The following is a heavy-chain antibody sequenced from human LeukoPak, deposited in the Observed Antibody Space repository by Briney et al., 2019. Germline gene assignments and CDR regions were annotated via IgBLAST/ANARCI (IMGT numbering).Heavy chain of an antibody. D-gene: IGHD6-19*01. J-gene: IGHJ6*03. CDR2: IIPIFGTA. CDR1: GGTFSSYA. CDR3: ARVEAVAGTYYYYYMDV. V-gene: IGHV1-69*13. Sequence: ASVKVSCKASGGTFSSYAISWVRQAPGQGLEWMGGIIPIFGTANYAQKFQGRVTITADESTSTAYMELSSLRSEDTAVYYCARVEAVAGTYYYYYMDVWGKGTRVTVSS.